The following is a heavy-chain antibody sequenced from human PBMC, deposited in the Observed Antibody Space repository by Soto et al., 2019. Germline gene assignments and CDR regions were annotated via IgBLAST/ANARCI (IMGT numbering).Heavy chain of an antibody. CDR3: ARGLLWFGELIPHYFDY. Sequence: PSETLSLTCAVYGGSFSGYYWSWIRQPPGKGLEWIGEINHSGSTNYNPSLKSRVTISVDTSKNQFSLKLSSVTAADTAVYYCARGLLWFGELIPHYFDYRGQGTLVTVSS. D-gene: IGHD3-10*01. J-gene: IGHJ4*02. CDR2: INHSGST. V-gene: IGHV4-34*01. CDR1: GGSFSGYY.